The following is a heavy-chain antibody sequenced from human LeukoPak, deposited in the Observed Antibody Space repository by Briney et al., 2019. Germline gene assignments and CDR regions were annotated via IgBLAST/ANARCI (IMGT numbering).Heavy chain of an antibody. V-gene: IGHV1-69*01. CDR2: IITIFGTA. Sequence: ASVKVSCKASGGTFSSYAISWVRQAPGQGLEWMGGIITIFGTANYAQKFQGRVTITADESTSTAYRELSSLRSEDTAVYYCAREDGILTGYRVYYFDYWGQGTLVTVSS. CDR3: AREDGILTGYRVYYFDY. J-gene: IGHJ4*02. D-gene: IGHD3-9*01. CDR1: GGTFSSYA.